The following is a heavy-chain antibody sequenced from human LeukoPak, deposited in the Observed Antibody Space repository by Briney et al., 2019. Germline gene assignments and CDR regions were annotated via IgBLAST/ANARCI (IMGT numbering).Heavy chain of an antibody. Sequence: SETLSLTCAVYGGSFSGYYWSWIRQPPGKGLEWIGEINHSGSTNYNPSLKSRVTISVDTSKSQFSLKLSSVTAADTAVYYCARGITYYYDSSGYRIDFDIWGQGTMVTVSS. CDR2: INHSGST. V-gene: IGHV4-34*01. CDR1: GGSFSGYY. J-gene: IGHJ3*02. D-gene: IGHD3-22*01. CDR3: ARGITYYYDSSGYRIDFDI.